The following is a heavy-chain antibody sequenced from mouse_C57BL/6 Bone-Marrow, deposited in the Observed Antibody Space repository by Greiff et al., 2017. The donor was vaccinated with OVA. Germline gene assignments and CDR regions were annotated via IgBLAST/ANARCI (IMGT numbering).Heavy chain of an antibody. V-gene: IGHV1-36*01. CDR1: GFTFTDYY. J-gene: IGHJ2*01. CDR3: SWIYYGSLYYFDY. D-gene: IGHD1-1*01. CDR2: VYPYNGGT. Sequence: EVQLQQSGPVLVKPGPSVKISCKASGFTFTDYYMHWVKQSRGKSLEWIGLVYPYNGGTSYNQKFKGKATLTVDTSSSTAYMELNSLTSEDSAVYYCSWIYYGSLYYFDYWGQGTTLTVSS.